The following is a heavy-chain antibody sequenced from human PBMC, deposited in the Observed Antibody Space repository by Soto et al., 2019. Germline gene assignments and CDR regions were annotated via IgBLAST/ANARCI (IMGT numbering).Heavy chain of an antibody. CDR1: GFSLSTSGVG. D-gene: IGHD3-22*01. CDR3: AHSLIGYYYDSSGSNWFDP. CDR2: IYWDDVK. J-gene: IGHJ5*02. V-gene: IGHV2-5*02. Sequence: SGPTLVNPTQTLTLTCTFSGFSLSTSGVGVGWIRQPPGKALEWLALIYWDDVKRYSPSLKSRLTITKDTSKNQVVLTMTNMDPVDTATYYCAHSLIGYYYDSSGSNWFDPWGQGTLVTVSS.